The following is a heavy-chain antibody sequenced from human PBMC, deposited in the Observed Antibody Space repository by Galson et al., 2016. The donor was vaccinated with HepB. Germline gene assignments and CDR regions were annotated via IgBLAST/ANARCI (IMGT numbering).Heavy chain of an antibody. CDR1: GSTVSDNY. CDR2: LYKSGAT. V-gene: IGHV3-66*04. D-gene: IGHD3-3*01. Sequence: SLRLSCAASGSTVSDNYMSWVRQAPGKGLEWISVLYKSGATYYADSVKGRFSISRDNSKNTLYLQMNSLRAEDTAVYYCARQGVTVFGVVAGGTGGMDVWGQGTTVTVSS. J-gene: IGHJ6*02. CDR3: ARQGVTVFGVVAGGTGGMDV.